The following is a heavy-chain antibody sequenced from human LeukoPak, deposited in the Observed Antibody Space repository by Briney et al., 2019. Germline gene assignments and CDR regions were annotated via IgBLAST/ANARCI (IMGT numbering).Heavy chain of an antibody. CDR2: IQYNGVQR. CDR3: ATFRYATSCGSRLFNNLDF. CDR1: SLTLTSYG. J-gene: IGHJ6*04. V-gene: IGHV3-30*02. D-gene: IGHD1-1*01. Sequence: GASLRLSSAAHSLTLTSYGMHWVRQAPGEGLEWVSFIQYNGVQRFYADSVKGRFMISKDNSKNALFLQMNGLRTDDTAVYDCATFRYATSCGSRLFNNLDFWGRGTPVIVSS.